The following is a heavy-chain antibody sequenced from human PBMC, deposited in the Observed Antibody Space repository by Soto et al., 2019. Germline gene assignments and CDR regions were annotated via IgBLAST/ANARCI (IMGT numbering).Heavy chain of an antibody. V-gene: IGHV3-15*07. CDR1: GFAFSKAW. D-gene: IGHD3-22*01. J-gene: IGHJ4*01. Sequence: GGALRLSCAGSGFAFSKAWINWVRQAPGKGLEWVGRIKSKALGGTTDFAAPVRGRFDITRDDSRNMAYMQMNSLNTEDTPVYCTTDSYSTMIEVRFDYWGHGTLVTVS. CDR2: IKSKALGGTT. CDR3: TTDSYSTMIEVRFDY.